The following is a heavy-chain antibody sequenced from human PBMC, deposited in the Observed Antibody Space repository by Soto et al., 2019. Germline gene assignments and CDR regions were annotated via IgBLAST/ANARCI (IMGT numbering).Heavy chain of an antibody. V-gene: IGHV1-46*01. CDR2: INPDGGST. J-gene: IGHJ4*02. CDR1: GYTFTSYY. D-gene: IGHD3-3*01. Sequence: QVQLVQSGAEVKKPGASVMVSCKASGYTFTSYYMHWVRQAPGQGLEWMGIINPDGGSTRYAQKFQGRVTMTRDTSTSTFYMELSSLRSDDTAVYYCAKAPRGGVIITTYSAHIDYWGQGALVTVSS. CDR3: AKAPRGGVIITTYSAHIDY.